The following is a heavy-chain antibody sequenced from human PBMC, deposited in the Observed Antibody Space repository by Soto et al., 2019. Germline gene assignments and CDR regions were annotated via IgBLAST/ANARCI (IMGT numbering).Heavy chain of an antibody. J-gene: IGHJ5*02. D-gene: IGHD3-10*01. V-gene: IGHV4-39*01. CDR1: GGSISSSSYY. CDR3: ARHVLWFGELGWFDP. CDR2: IFYSGST. Sequence: QLQLQESGPGLVKPSETLSLTCTVSGGSISSSSYYWGWIRQPPGKGLEWIGGIFYSGSTYYNPSLKSRVPISVDTSKTQFSLMLRSVPGADTAVYYCARHVLWFGELGWFDPWGQGTLVTVSS.